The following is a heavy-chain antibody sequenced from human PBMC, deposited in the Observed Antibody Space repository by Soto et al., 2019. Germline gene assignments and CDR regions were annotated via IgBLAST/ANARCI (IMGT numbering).Heavy chain of an antibody. J-gene: IGHJ6*02. D-gene: IGHD3-16*01. CDR1: GYIFVNYG. CDR3: VMVDNYVTPTPQDV. V-gene: IGHV1-18*01. CDR2: ISPYTGNT. Sequence: QVQLVQSGDEVKKPGASVKVSCKASGYIFVNYGIAWVRQAPGQWLEWMGWISPYTGNTHSATQVQGRLTMTTDTSTSTAYMDLGSLTSDDTAVYYCVMVDNYVTPTPQDVWGQGTTVTVSS.